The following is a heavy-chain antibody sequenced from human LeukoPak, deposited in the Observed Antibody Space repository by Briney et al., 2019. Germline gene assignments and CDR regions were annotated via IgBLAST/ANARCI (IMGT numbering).Heavy chain of an antibody. J-gene: IGHJ2*01. Sequence: SETLSLRCTVSGGSISTYYWSWIRQPPGKGLEWIGYVDYSGSTNYNPSLKSRVTISVDTSKNQFSLKLSSVTAADAAVYYCARVGQGCFDLWGRGTLVTVSS. CDR1: GGSISTYY. CDR2: VDYSGST. CDR3: ARVGQGCFDL. V-gene: IGHV4-59*01.